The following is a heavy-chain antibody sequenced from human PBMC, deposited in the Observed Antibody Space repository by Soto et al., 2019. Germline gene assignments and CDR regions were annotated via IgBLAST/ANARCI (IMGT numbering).Heavy chain of an antibody. CDR3: ARRRYCSSTSCYRTNYYYGMDV. V-gene: IGHV5-10-1*01. D-gene: IGHD2-2*01. CDR2: IDPSDSYT. CDR1: GYSFTSYW. Sequence: GESLKISCKGSGYSFTSYWISWVRQMPGKGLEWMGRIDPSDSYTNYSPSFQGHATISADKSISTAYLQWSSLKASDTAMYYCARRRYCSSTSCYRTNYYYGMDVWGQGTTVTVSS. J-gene: IGHJ6*02.